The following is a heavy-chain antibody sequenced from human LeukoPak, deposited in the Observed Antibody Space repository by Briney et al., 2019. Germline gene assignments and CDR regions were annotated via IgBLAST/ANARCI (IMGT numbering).Heavy chain of an antibody. J-gene: IGHJ6*02. D-gene: IGHD3-3*01. CDR2: ISYDGSNK. CDR1: GFTFSSYG. Sequence: GGSLRLSCAPSGFTFSSYGMHWVRQAPGKGLEWVAVISYDGSNKYYADSVKGRFTISRDNSKNTLYLQMNSLRAEDMAVYYCANLVFWSGYSTKLYYYYGMDVWGQGTTVTVSS. CDR3: ANLVFWSGYSTKLYYYYGMDV. V-gene: IGHV3-30*18.